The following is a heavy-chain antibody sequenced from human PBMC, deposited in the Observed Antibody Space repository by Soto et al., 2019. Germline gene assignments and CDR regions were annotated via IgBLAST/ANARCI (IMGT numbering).Heavy chain of an antibody. V-gene: IGHV2-5*02. CDR1: GFSLTTSGVG. J-gene: IGHJ4*02. Sequence: QITLKESGPTLVKPTQTLTLTCTFSGFSLTTSGVGVGWIRQPPGKALEWLAVILWDDDKRYSPSLKSRLTITKDTSKNQVVLIMTNIDPVDTATYYCGHSPESGYGFDFDYWGQGTLVTVSS. D-gene: IGHD5-12*01. CDR3: GHSPESGYGFDFDY. CDR2: ILWDDDK.